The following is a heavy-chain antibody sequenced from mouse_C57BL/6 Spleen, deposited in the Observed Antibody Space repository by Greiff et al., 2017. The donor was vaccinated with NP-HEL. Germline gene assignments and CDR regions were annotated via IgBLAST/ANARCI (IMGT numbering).Heavy chain of an antibody. J-gene: IGHJ3*01. Sequence: QVQLQQPGAELVMPGASVKLSCKASGYTFTSYWMHWVKQRPGQGLEWIGDIDPSDSDTNYNQKFKGKATLTVDKSSSTAYMQLSSLTSEDSAVYYCARQVYYDYGGFDDWGQGTLVTVSA. D-gene: IGHD2-4*01. V-gene: IGHV1-69*01. CDR1: GYTFTSYW. CDR3: ARQVYYDYGGFDD. CDR2: IDPSDSDT.